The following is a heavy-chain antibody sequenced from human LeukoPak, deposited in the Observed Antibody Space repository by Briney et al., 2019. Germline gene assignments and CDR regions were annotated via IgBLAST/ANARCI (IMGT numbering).Heavy chain of an antibody. V-gene: IGHV1-2*02. CDR1: GYTFTGYD. D-gene: IGHD3-22*01. Sequence: ASVKVSCKASGYTFTGYDVYWVRQAPGQGLEWMGWISPNSGGTNYAQKFQGRVTMTRDTSISTAYMELSRLRSDDTAVYYCARQDYYDSTGLDYWGQGTLVTVSS. CDR3: ARQDYYDSTGLDY. CDR2: ISPNSGGT. J-gene: IGHJ4*02.